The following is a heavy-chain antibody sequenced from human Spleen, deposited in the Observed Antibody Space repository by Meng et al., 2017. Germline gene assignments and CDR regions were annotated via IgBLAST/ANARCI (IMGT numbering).Heavy chain of an antibody. J-gene: IGHJ4*02. Sequence: GSLRLSCAVSGYSISSGYYWGWIRQPPGTGLEWIGSIYRSGSTYYNPSLKSRVTISVDTSKNQFSLRLSSVTAADTAVYYCARVGGTYYFADYWGQGTLVTVSS. V-gene: IGHV4-38-2*01. CDR2: IYRSGST. CDR3: ARVGGTYYFADY. CDR1: GYSISSGYY. D-gene: IGHD2/OR15-2a*01.